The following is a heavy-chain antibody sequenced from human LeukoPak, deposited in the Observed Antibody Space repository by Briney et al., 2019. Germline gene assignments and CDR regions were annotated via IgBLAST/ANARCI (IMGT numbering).Heavy chain of an antibody. Sequence: SETLSLTCTVSGGSISTTNYYWSWIRQPPGKGLEWIGEIYHSGSTNYNPSIKSRVTISVDTSKNQLPLNLGSVTAADTAVYYCAKYAPKSRGYRAFDIWGQGTMVTVSS. V-gene: IGHV4-39*06. CDR1: GGSISTTNYY. CDR2: IYHSGST. CDR3: AKYAPKSRGYRAFDI. D-gene: IGHD3-22*01. J-gene: IGHJ3*02.